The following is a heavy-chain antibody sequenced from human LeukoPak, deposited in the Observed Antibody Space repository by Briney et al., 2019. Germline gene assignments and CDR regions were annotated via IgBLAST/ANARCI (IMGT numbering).Heavy chain of an antibody. Sequence: ASVKASCKASGYTFTGYYIHWLRQAPGQGLEWMGFINPNSGGTNYAQKFQGRVTMTRDTSISTAYMELSSLTSDDTAVYYCARDLEGYHYGSGNYPQWGQGTLITVSS. J-gene: IGHJ4*02. CDR1: GYTFTGYY. D-gene: IGHD3-10*01. CDR3: ARDLEGYHYGSGNYPQ. V-gene: IGHV1-2*02. CDR2: INPNSGGT.